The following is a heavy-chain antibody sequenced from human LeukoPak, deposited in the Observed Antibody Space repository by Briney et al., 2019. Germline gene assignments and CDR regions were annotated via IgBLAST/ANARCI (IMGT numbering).Heavy chain of an antibody. Sequence: PSDTLSLTCAVYGGSFSGYCWSWIHQPPGKGLEWIGEINHSGSTNYNPSLKSRVTISVDTSKNQFSLKLSSVTAADTAVYYCARRGWFRVDYWGQGTLVTVSS. CDR2: INHSGST. V-gene: IGHV4-34*01. J-gene: IGHJ4*02. CDR1: GGSFSGYC. D-gene: IGHD2-15*01. CDR3: ARRGWFRVDY.